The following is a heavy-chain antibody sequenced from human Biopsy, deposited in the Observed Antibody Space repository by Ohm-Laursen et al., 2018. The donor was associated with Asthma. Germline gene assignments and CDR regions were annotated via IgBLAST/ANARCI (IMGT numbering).Heavy chain of an antibody. CDR3: ARKAGSCISRTCYSLDF. J-gene: IGHJ4*02. CDR2: INSVFGTT. V-gene: IGHV1-69*01. D-gene: IGHD2-2*01. CDR1: GGTFSTYV. Sequence: SSVKVSCKSLGGTFSTYVIGWVRQAPGQGLEWMGGINSVFGTTTYPQKFQNRVTITADDSTSTVYMELSSLRSEDTAVYYCARKAGSCISRTCYSLDFWGQGTLVTVSS.